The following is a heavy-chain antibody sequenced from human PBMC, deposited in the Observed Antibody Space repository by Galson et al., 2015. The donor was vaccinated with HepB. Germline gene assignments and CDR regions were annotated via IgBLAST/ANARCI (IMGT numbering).Heavy chain of an antibody. V-gene: IGHV3-74*01. J-gene: IGHJ6*02. Sequence: SLRLSCAASGFTFSSSCMHWVRQAPGKGLVWVSRINSDGGSTNYADSVKGRFTISRDNAKNTLYLQMNSLTAEDTAVYYCARATIFQRYYYGMDVWGQGTTVTVSS. CDR2: INSDGGST. CDR1: GFTFSSSC. CDR3: ARATIFQRYYYGMDV. D-gene: IGHD5-12*01.